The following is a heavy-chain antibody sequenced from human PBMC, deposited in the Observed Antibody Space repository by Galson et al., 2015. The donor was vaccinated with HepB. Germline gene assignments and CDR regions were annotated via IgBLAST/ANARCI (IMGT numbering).Heavy chain of an antibody. J-gene: IGHJ4*02. CDR1: GFTFSNAW. Sequence: SLRLSCAASGFTFSNAWMSWVRQAPGKGLEWVGRIKSKTDGGTTDYAAPVKGRFTISRDDSKNTLYLQMNSLKTEDTAVYYCTTDSIVVVPAEDGDYVFFDYWGQGTLVTVSS. D-gene: IGHD2-2*01. CDR3: TTDSIVVVPAEDGDYVFFDY. V-gene: IGHV3-15*01. CDR2: IKSKTDGGTT.